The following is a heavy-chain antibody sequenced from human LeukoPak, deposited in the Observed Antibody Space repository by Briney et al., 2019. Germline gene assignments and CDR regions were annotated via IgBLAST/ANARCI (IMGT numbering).Heavy chain of an antibody. J-gene: IGHJ2*01. Sequence: SETLSLTCAVYGGSFSGYYWSWIRQPPGKGLEWIGEINHSRSTNYNPSLKSRVTISVDTSKNQFSLKLSSVTAADTAVYYCATDGSGYYRYFDLWGRGTLVTVSS. CDR2: INHSRST. CDR1: GGSFSGYY. D-gene: IGHD3-22*01. CDR3: ATDGSGYYRYFDL. V-gene: IGHV4-34*01.